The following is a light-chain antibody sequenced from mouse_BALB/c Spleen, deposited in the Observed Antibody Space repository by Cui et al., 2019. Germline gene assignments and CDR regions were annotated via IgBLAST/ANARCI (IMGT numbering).Light chain of an antibody. CDR2: DTP. V-gene: IGKV4-55*01. J-gene: IGKJ1*01. Sequence: QIVLTQSPAIMSASPVYKVNMTCSASSSLSYMHWYQQKPGSSPRLLIYDTPNLTSGVPARFSGSGSGTSYSLTISRMEAEDAATYYCQQWSSYPRTFGGGTKLEIK. CDR3: QQWSSYPRT. CDR1: SSLSY.